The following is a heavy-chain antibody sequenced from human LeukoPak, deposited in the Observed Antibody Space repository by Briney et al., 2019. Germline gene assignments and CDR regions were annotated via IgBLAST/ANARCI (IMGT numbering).Heavy chain of an antibody. V-gene: IGHV4-59*01. CDR1: GGSISSYY. CDR3: ARDRCSSTSCYARWFDP. Sequence: SETLSLTCTVSGGSISSYYWSWIRQPPGKGLEWIAYIYYSGSTNYNPSLKSRVTISVDTSKNQFSLKLSSVTAADTAVYYCARDRCSSTSCYARWFDPWGQGTLVTVSS. D-gene: IGHD2-2*01. CDR2: IYYSGST. J-gene: IGHJ5*02.